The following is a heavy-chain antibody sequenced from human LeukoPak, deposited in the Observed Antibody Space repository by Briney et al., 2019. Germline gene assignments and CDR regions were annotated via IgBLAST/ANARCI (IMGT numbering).Heavy chain of an antibody. J-gene: IGHJ4*02. Sequence: PGGSLRLSCAASGFTFSSYWMHWVRQAPGKGLVWVSRINSDGSSTSYADSVKGRFTISRDNAKNTLYLQMNSLRAEDTAVYYCAREVIVVVPAAHADYWGQGTLVTVSP. CDR2: INSDGSST. CDR1: GFTFSSYW. V-gene: IGHV3-74*01. CDR3: AREVIVVVPAAHADY. D-gene: IGHD2-2*01.